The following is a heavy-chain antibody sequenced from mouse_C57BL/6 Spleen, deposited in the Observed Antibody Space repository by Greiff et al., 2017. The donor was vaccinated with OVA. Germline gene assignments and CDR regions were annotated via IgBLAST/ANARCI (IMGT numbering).Heavy chain of an antibody. J-gene: IGHJ2*01. CDR2: IYPGSGST. CDR1: GYTFTSYW. V-gene: IGHV1-55*01. CDR3: ARWAVVASDD. Sequence: QVQLQQPGAELVKPGASVKMSCKASGYTFTSYWLTWVKQRPGQGLEWIGDIYPGSGSTNYNEKFKSKATLTVDTSSSTAYMQLSSLTSDDSAVYYCARWAVVASDDWGQGTTLTVSS. D-gene: IGHD1-1*01.